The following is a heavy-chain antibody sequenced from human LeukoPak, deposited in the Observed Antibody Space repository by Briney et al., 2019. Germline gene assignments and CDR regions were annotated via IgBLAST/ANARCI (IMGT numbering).Heavy chain of an antibody. J-gene: IGHJ4*02. V-gene: IGHV3-66*01. D-gene: IGHD1/OR15-1a*01. CDR1: GITVSSNY. Sequence: PGGSLRLSCAASGITVSSNYMSWVRQAPGKGLEWVSVMYSDSRTYYADSVKGRFTISRDNSKNTLYLEMSSLGAEDTAVYYCARSNCNSCYLGVWYYFDYWGQGALVTVSS. CDR2: MYSDSRT. CDR3: ARSNCNSCYLGVWYYFDY.